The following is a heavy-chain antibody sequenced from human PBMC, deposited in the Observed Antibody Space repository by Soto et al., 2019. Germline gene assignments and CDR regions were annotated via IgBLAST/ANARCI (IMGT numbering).Heavy chain of an antibody. CDR3: AKGQYYCDSSGFYDY. CDR1: GFTFSSYA. CDR2: ISGSGDST. Sequence: PGGSLRLSCAASGFTFSSYAMTWVRQAPGKGLEWVSPISGSGDSTYYADSVKGRFTISRDTSKNTLYLQMNSLRAEDTAVYYCAKGQYYCDSSGFYDYWGQGTLVTVS. J-gene: IGHJ4*02. V-gene: IGHV3-23*01. D-gene: IGHD3-22*01.